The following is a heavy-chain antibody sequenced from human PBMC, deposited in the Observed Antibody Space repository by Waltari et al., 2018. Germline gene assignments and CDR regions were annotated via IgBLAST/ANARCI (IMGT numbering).Heavy chain of an antibody. CDR3: ARGVLPAAMNDWFDP. J-gene: IGHJ5*02. Sequence: QVQLQESGPGLVKPSETLSLTCTVSGGSISSYYWSWIRQPPGKGLEWIGYIYYSGSTNYNPSLKSRVTISVDTSKNQFSLKLSSVTAADTAVYYCARGVLPAAMNDWFDPWGQGTLVTVSS. V-gene: IGHV4-59*01. CDR2: IYYSGST. CDR1: GGSISSYY. D-gene: IGHD2-2*01.